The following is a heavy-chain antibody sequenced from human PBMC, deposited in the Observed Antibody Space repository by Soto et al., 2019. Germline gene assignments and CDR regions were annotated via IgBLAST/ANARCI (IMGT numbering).Heavy chain of an antibody. V-gene: IGHV1-46*01. CDR2: INPSGGST. Sequence: QVQLVQSGAEVKKPGASVKVSCKASGYTFTSYYMHWVRQAPGQGLEWMGIINPSGGSTRYAQKFQGRVTMTRDTSTSTVYMELSSLRSEDTVVYYCAKSPRGEMATDWGQGTLVTVSS. CDR1: GYTFTSYY. D-gene: IGHD5-12*01. J-gene: IGHJ4*02. CDR3: AKSPRGEMATD.